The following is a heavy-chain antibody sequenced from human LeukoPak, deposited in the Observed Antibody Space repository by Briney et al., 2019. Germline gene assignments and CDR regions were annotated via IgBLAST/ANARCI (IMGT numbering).Heavy chain of an antibody. CDR2: IIPIFGTA. J-gene: IGHJ5*02. D-gene: IGHD3-10*01. CDR1: GGTFSSYA. V-gene: IGHV1-69*05. Sequence: SVKVSCKASGGTFSSYAISWVRQAPGQGLEWMGGIIPIFGTANYAQKFQGRVTMTRNTSISTAYMELSSLRSEDTAVYYCARGRGLLWFGELLYRGENWFDPWGQGTLVTVSS. CDR3: ARGRGLLWFGELLYRGENWFDP.